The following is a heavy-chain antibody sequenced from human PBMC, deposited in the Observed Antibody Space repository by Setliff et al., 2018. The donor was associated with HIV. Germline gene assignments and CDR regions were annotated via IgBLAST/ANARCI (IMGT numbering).Heavy chain of an antibody. CDR2: IYYSGST. CDR1: GGSISSYY. Sequence: SETLSLTCTVSGGSISSYYWSWVRRPPGKGLEWIGYIYYSGSTNYNPSLKSRVTISVDTSKNQFSLKLSSVTAADTAVYYCARHSSSRRHDAFDIWGQGTMVTVSS. CDR3: ARHSSSRRHDAFDI. J-gene: IGHJ3*02. D-gene: IGHD6-6*01. V-gene: IGHV4-59*08.